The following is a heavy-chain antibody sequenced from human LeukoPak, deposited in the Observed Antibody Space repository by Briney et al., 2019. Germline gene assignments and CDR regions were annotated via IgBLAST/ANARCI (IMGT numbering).Heavy chain of an antibody. CDR2: ISYDGSNK. J-gene: IGHJ4*02. D-gene: IGHD3-16*02. V-gene: IGHV3-30-3*01. Sequence: PGGSLRLSCAASGFTFSSYAMSWVRQAPGKGLEWVAVISYDGSNKYYADSVKGRFTISRDNSKNTLYLQMNSLRAEDTAVYYCARGDYVWGSYRYTPFGYWGQGTLVTVSS. CDR3: ARGDYVWGSYRYTPFGY. CDR1: GFTFSSYA.